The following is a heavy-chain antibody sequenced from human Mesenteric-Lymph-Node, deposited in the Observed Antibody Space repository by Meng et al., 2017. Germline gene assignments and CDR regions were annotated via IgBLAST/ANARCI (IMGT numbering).Heavy chain of an antibody. V-gene: IGHV4-34*01. CDR3: ARTGALGSRHFDY. Sequence: QVQIPEWGACLLKPSESLSLPSVLYGWSFSGSYWSWISQPPGEGLEWIGEIYHSGSTNYNPSLKSRVTISVDKSKNQFSLNLRSVTAADTAVYYCARTGALGSRHFDYWGRGTLVTVSS. CDR1: GWSFSGSY. CDR2: IYHSGST. J-gene: IGHJ4*02. D-gene: IGHD7-27*01.